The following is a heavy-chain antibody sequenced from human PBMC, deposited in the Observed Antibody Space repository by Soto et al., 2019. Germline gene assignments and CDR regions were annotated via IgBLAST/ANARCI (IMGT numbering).Heavy chain of an antibody. CDR3: AKARGRGIWETYYFDY. J-gene: IGHJ4*02. V-gene: IGHV3-9*01. D-gene: IGHD1-26*01. CDR2: ISWNSGSI. CDR1: GFTFDDYA. Sequence: PGGSLRLSWAAAGFTFDDYAMHWVRQAPGKGLEWVSGISWNSGSIGYADSVKGRFTISRDNAKNSLYLQMNSLRAEDTALYYCAKARGRGIWETYYFDYWGQGTLVTVSS.